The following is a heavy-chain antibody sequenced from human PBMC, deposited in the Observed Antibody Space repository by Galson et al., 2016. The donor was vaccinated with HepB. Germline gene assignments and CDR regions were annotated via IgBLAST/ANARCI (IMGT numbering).Heavy chain of an antibody. J-gene: IGHJ4*02. CDR1: GFTFSSYG. V-gene: IGHV3-33*06. D-gene: IGHD3-16*01. CDR2: IWHDGSKK. CDR3: AKVGLIRGGLARYFDD. Sequence: SLRLSCAASGFTFSSYGFHWVRQAPDKGLEWVAVIWHDGSKKYYADSVKGRFTISGDTSNNTLYLQMNSLRAEDTAVYYCAKVGLIRGGLARYFDDWGQGTLVTVSS.